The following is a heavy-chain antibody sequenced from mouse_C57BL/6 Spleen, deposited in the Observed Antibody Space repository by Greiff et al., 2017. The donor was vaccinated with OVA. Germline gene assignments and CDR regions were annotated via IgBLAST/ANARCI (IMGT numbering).Heavy chain of an antibody. CDR1: GYAFSSSW. D-gene: IGHD1-1*01. CDR2: IYPGDGDT. J-gene: IGHJ3*01. Sequence: VKLQESGPELVKPGASVKISCKASGYAFSSSWMNWVKQRPGQGLEWIGRIYPGDGDTNYNGKFKGKATLTADKSSSTAYMQLSSLTSEDSAVYFCARESTVVARGFAYWGQGTLVTVSA. V-gene: IGHV1-82*01. CDR3: ARESTVVARGFAY.